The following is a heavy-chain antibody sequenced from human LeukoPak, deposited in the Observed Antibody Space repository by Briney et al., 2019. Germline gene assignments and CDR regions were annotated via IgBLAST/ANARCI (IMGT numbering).Heavy chain of an antibody. D-gene: IGHD3-16*01. CDR3: ARVNLVDDYVWGSSRFDP. Sequence: SVKVSCKASGGTFSSYAISWVRQAPGQGLEWMGRIIPILGIANYAQKFQGRVTITADKSTSTAYMELSSLRSEDTAVYYCARVNLVDDYVWGSSRFDPWGQGTLATVSS. V-gene: IGHV1-69*04. CDR1: GGTFSSYA. CDR2: IIPILGIA. J-gene: IGHJ5*02.